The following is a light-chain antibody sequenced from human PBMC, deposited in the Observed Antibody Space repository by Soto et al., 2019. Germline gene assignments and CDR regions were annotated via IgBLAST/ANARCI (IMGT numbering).Light chain of an antibody. CDR3: QQRSNWPPA. Sequence: DIQMTQSPSTLSASVGDRVTIPCRASQSISSWLAWYQQKPGKAPKLLIYKASSLESGVPSRFSGSGSGTDFTLTISSLEPEDFAVYYCQQRSNWPPAFGQGTRLEIK. CDR1: QSISSW. J-gene: IGKJ5*01. CDR2: KAS. V-gene: IGKV1-5*03.